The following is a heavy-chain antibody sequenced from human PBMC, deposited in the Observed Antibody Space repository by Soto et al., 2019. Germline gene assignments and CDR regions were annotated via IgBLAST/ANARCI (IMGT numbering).Heavy chain of an antibody. J-gene: IGHJ6*02. CDR3: AATYCGSTSCYVRDFYQYGKDV. D-gene: IGHD2-2*01. CDR2: IVVGSGNT. CDR1: GFAFTTSG. V-gene: IGHV1-58*01. Sequence: SVKVSCKASGFAFTTSGVHWVRQARGQHLEWIGWIVVGSGNTNYAQKFQERVTITRDMSTSTAYMELSSLRSEDTAVYYCAATYCGSTSCYVRDFYQYGKDVWGQGTTVTVS.